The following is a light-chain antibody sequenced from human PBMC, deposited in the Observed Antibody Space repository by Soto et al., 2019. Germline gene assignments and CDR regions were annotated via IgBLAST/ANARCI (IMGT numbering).Light chain of an antibody. Sequence: QSVLTQPPSVSEAPRQRVTISCSGSSSNIGNNAVNWYQQLPGKAPKLLIYYDDLLPSGVSDRFSGSKSGTSASLAISGLQSEDDAKYYCAAWVYSLNGYGVRTGTKVPV. J-gene: IGLJ1*01. V-gene: IGLV1-36*01. CDR1: SSNIGNNA. CDR3: AAWVYSLNGYG. CDR2: YDD.